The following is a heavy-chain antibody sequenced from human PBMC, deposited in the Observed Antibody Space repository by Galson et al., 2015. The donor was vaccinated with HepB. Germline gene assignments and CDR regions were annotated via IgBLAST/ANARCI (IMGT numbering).Heavy chain of an antibody. V-gene: IGHV3-11*03. D-gene: IGHD4-17*01. Sequence: FLRLSCAASGFTFSDYYMAWIRQAPGKGLEWLSYISSSSLYTNYADSVKGRFTISRDNAKNSLNLQMISLRVDDTAVYYCASVADVEYGDYSFFAYWGQGALVTVFS. CDR3: ASVADVEYGDYSFFAY. CDR2: ISSSSLYT. J-gene: IGHJ4*02. CDR1: GFTFSDYY.